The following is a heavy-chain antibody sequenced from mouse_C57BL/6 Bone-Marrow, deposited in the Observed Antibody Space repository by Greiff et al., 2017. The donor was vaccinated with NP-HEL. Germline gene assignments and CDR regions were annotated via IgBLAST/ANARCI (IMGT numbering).Heavy chain of an antibody. V-gene: IGHV2-2*01. J-gene: IGHJ3*01. CDR1: GFSLTSYG. CDR2: IWRGGST. D-gene: IGHD1-1*01. Sequence: QVQLQQSGPGLVQPSQSLSITCTVSGFSLTSYGVHWVRQSPGKGLEWLGVIWRGGSTDYNAAFISRLSISKDNSKSQVFFKMNSLQADDTAIYYCARRGSSSPFAYWGQGTLVTVSA. CDR3: ARRGSSSPFAY.